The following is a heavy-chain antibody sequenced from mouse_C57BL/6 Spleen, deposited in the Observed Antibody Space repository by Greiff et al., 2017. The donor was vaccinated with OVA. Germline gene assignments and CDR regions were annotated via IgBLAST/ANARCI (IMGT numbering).Heavy chain of an antibody. Sequence: QVQLQQPGAELVRPGSSVKLSCKASGYTFTSYWMDWVKQRPGQGLEWIGNIYPSDSETHYNQKFKDKATLTVDKSSSTAYMQLSSLTSEDSAVYYCARGGTTVVAYYFDYWGQGTTPTVSS. CDR1: GYTFTSYW. J-gene: IGHJ2*01. D-gene: IGHD1-1*01. V-gene: IGHV1-61*01. CDR3: ARGGTTVVAYYFDY. CDR2: IYPSDSET.